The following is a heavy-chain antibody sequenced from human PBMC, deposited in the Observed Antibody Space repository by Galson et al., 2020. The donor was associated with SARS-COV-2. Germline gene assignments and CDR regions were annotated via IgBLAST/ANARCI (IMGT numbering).Heavy chain of an antibody. CDR1: GFTFSSYW. CDR2: INSDGSST. J-gene: IGHJ6*04. V-gene: IGHV3-74*01. Sequence: GGSLRLSCAASGFTFSSYWMHWVRQAPGKGLVWVSRINSDGSSTRYADSVKGRFTISRDNAKNTLYLQMNSLRAEDTAVYYCAREHIVVVPAMDVWGKGTTVTVSS. CDR3: AREHIVVVPAMDV. D-gene: IGHD2-2*01.